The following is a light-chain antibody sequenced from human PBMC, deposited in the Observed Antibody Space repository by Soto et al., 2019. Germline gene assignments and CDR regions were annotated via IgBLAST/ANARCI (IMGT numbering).Light chain of an antibody. CDR1: PRVSGY. CDR2: AAS. CDR3: QQRSDWPWT. J-gene: IGKJ1*01. V-gene: IGKV3-11*01. Sequence: ELVYTQSPATLSLSPGAVSALSGRARPRVSGYLAWYQQQPSQAPRLLMYAASTGATGIPARFSGGGSGTDSTLTISSLEHEDFAVYYCQQRSDWPWTFGQGTKVDIK.